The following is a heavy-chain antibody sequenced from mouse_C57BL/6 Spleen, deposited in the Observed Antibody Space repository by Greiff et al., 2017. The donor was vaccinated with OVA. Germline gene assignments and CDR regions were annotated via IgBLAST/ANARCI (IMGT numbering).Heavy chain of an antibody. CDR2: ISDGGSYT. J-gene: IGHJ2*01. Sequence: DVQLVESGGGLVKPGGSLKLSCAASGFTFSSYAMSWVRQTPEKRLEWVATISDGGSYTYYPDNVKGRFTISRDNAKNNLYLQMSHLKSEDTAMYYCARGRWDYWGQGTTLTVSS. CDR3: ARGRWDY. D-gene: IGHD1-1*02. V-gene: IGHV5-4*01. CDR1: GFTFSSYA.